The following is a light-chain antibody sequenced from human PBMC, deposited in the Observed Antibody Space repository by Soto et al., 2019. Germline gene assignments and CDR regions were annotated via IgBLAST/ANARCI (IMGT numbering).Light chain of an antibody. CDR3: QQYESTPPT. V-gene: IGKV4-1*01. J-gene: IGKJ2*01. Sequence: DIVMTQSPDSLAVSLGERATINCKSSQSVLYSSNNKNYLAWYQQRPGQPPKLLIYWASTRESGVPDRFSGSVSGTDFTLTITSLQAEAVAVYYCQQYESTPPTFGQGTKLEIK. CDR2: WAS. CDR1: QSVLYSSNNKNY.